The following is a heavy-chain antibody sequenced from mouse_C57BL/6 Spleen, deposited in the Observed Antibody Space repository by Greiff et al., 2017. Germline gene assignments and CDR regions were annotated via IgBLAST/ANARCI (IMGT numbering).Heavy chain of an antibody. CDR3: ARAVVVPFDY. D-gene: IGHD1-1*01. CDR2: IDPSDSYT. CDR1: GYTFTSYW. J-gene: IGHJ2*01. Sequence: QVQLQQPGAELVMPGASVKLSCKASGYTFTSYWMRWVKQRPGQGLEWIGEIDPSDSYTNYNQKFKGNSTLTVDKSSSTAYMQLSSLTSEDSAVYYCARAVVVPFDYWGQGTTLTVSS. V-gene: IGHV1-69*01.